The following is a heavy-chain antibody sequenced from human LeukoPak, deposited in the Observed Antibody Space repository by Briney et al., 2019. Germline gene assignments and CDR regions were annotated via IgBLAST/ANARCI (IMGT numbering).Heavy chain of an antibody. Sequence: GGSLRLSCAASGFTFSDYYMSWIRQAPGKGLEWVSYISSSGSTIYYADSVKGRFTISRDNAKNSLYLQMNSLRAEDTAVYYCAREPHYYDSSGYFDYWGQGTLVTVSP. J-gene: IGHJ4*02. CDR2: ISSSGSTI. V-gene: IGHV3-11*01. D-gene: IGHD3-22*01. CDR1: GFTFSDYY. CDR3: AREPHYYDSSGYFDY.